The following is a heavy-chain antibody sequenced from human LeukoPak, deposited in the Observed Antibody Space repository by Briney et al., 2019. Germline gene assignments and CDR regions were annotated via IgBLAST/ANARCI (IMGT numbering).Heavy chain of an antibody. CDR1: RFTFSNFW. V-gene: IGHV3-74*01. D-gene: IGHD3-3*01. CDR3: IRDWRNLAFDH. CDR2: IRSDGSTT. J-gene: IGHJ4*01. Sequence: GGSLRLSCVESRFTFSNFWMHWVRQAPGKGLVWVSRIRSDGSTTNYADSVEGRFTISRDNAKNTLYLQMNSLRAEDTAVYYCIRDWRNLAFDHWGHGTLVTVSS.